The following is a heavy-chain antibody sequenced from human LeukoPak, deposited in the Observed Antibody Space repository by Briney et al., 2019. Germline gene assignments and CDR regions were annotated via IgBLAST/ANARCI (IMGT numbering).Heavy chain of an antibody. V-gene: IGHV3-23*01. Sequence: GGSLRLSCAASGFTFSSYGIHWVRQAPGKGLEGVLAISDSDGNTYYADSVKGRFTISRDNSKNTLYLQMNSLRAEDTAVYYCASALRIYYYFDYWGQGTLVTVSS. CDR1: GFTFSSYG. CDR2: ISDSDGNT. D-gene: IGHD1-26*01. J-gene: IGHJ4*02. CDR3: ASALRIYYYFDY.